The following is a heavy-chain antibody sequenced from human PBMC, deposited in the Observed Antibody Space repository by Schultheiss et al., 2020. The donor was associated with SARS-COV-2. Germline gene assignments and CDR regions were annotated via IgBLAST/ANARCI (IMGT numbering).Heavy chain of an antibody. CDR3: ATSNRVGATARPFDY. CDR2: ISGSGGNT. D-gene: IGHD1-26*01. V-gene: IGHV3-23*01. CDR1: GFTFSSNY. J-gene: IGHJ4*02. Sequence: GGSLRLSCAASGFTFSSNYMSWVRQAPGKGLEWVSVISGSGGNTYYADSVKGRFTISRDNAKNTLYLQMNSLRAEDTAVYYCATSNRVGATARPFDYWGQGTLVTVSS.